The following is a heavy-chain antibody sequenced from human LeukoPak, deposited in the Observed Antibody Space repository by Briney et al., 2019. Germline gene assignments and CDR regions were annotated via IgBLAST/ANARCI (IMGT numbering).Heavy chain of an antibody. J-gene: IGHJ6*02. V-gene: IGHV3-48*02. CDR3: ARDSRPSSGWYRSNYYGMDV. CDR1: GFTFSSYS. CDR2: ISSSSSTI. D-gene: IGHD6-19*01. Sequence: GGSLRLSCAASGFTFSSYSMNWVRQAPGKGLEWVSYISSSSSTIYYADSVKGRFTISRDNAKNSLYLQMNSLRDEDTAVYYCARDSRPSSGWYRSNYYGMDVWGQGTTVTVSS.